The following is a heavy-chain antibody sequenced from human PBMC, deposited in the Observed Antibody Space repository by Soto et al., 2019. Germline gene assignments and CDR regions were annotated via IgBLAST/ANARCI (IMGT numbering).Heavy chain of an antibody. CDR1: GYSFTSYW. J-gene: IGHJ4*02. D-gene: IGHD3-22*01. CDR2: IYPGDSDT. Sequence: GESLKISCKGSGYSFTSYWIGWVRQMPGKGLEWMGIIYPGDSDTRYSPSFQGQVTISADKSISTAYLQWSSLKASDTAMYYCARLPLPYDSSGYYFLDYWGQGTLVTVSS. CDR3: ARLPLPYDSSGYYFLDY. V-gene: IGHV5-51*01.